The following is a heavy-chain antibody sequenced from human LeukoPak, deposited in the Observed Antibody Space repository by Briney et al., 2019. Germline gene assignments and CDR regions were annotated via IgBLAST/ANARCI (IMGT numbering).Heavy chain of an antibody. V-gene: IGHV5-51*01. J-gene: IGHJ4*02. CDR2: ILPGDSDSNV. Sequence: GESLKISCQGSGYSFTDYWIGWVRQMPGQGLEWMAIILPGDSDSNVRYNPSFQGHVTVSADKSITTAYLHWSSLQASDTAIYYCARHYFEWGQGTLVTVSS. CDR1: GYSFTDYW. D-gene: IGHD3-22*01. CDR3: ARHYFE.